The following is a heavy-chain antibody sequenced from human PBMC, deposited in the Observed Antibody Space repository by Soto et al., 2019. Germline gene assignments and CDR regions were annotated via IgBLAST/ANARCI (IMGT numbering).Heavy chain of an antibody. V-gene: IGHV3-33*01. CDR2: IWYDGSNK. CDR1: GFTFSSYG. CDR3: ATHPGEMATLSPPHWYFDL. D-gene: IGHD3-10*01. Sequence: QVQLVESGGGVVQPGRSLRLSCAASGFTFSSYGMHWVRQAPGKGLEWVAVIWYDGSNKYYADSVKGRFTISGDNSKNTLYMQRNSRRAEDTAVYYCATHPGEMATLSPPHWYFDLWGRGTLVTVSS. J-gene: IGHJ2*01.